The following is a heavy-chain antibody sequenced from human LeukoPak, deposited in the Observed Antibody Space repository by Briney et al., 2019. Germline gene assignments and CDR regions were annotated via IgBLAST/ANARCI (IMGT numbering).Heavy chain of an antibody. CDR2: IYYSGST. CDR3: ARVGSGNFDY. V-gene: IGHV4-61*01. Sequence: PSETLSLTCTVSGGSVSSGSYHWSWIRQPPGKGLEWIGYIYYSGSTNYNPSLKSRVTISVDTSKSQFSLKLSSVTAADTAVYYCARVGSGNFDYWGQGTLVTVSS. D-gene: IGHD1-1*01. CDR1: GGSVSSGSYH. J-gene: IGHJ4*02.